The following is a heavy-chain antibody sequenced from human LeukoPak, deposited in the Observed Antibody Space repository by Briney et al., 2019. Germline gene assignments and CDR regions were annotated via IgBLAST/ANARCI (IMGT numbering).Heavy chain of an antibody. CDR1: GYTFTGYY. CDR3: ARGLFRAAAGLNPNFDY. V-gene: IGHV1-2*02. CDR2: INPNRGGT. D-gene: IGHD6-13*01. Sequence: ASVKVSCNASGYTFTGYYMHWVRQAPGQGLEWMGWINPNRGGTNYAQKFQGRVTMTRDTSISTAYMELSRLRSDDTAVYYCARGLFRAAAGLNPNFDYWGQGTLVTVSS. J-gene: IGHJ4*02.